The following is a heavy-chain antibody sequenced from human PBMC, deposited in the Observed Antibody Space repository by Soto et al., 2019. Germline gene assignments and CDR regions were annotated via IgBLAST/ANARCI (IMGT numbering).Heavy chain of an antibody. V-gene: IGHV1-46*01. J-gene: IGHJ3*02. D-gene: IGHD3-16*02. Sequence: GASVKVSCKASGYTFTSYYMHWVRQAPGQGLEWMGIINPSGGSTSYAQKFQGRVTMTRDTSTSTVYMELSSLRSEDTAVYYCARDIGSYYDYVWGSYLPAAFDIWGQGTMVTVSS. CDR2: INPSGGST. CDR3: ARDIGSYYDYVWGSYLPAAFDI. CDR1: GYTFTSYY.